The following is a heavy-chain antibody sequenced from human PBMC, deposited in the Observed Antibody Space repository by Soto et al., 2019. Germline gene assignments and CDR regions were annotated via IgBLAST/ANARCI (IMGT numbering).Heavy chain of an antibody. CDR1: GFTFSSAW. CDR3: TADPHYYTGGVAY. V-gene: IGHV3-15*07. J-gene: IGHJ4*02. Sequence: EVQLVESGGGLVKPGGSLRPSCAASGFTFSSAWLNWVRQAPGKGLEWVGRIKGKVHGETTDYAAPVKGRFSISRDDSSNTLHLQMNSLEIEDTAVYYCTADPHYYTGGVAYWGQGALVTVSS. D-gene: IGHD2-8*02. CDR2: IKGKVHGETT.